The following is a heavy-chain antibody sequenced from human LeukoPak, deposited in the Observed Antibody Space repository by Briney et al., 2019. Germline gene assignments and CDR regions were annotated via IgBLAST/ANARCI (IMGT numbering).Heavy chain of an antibody. V-gene: IGHV1-2*02. Sequence: ASVKVSCKASGYAFTGHYMHWVRQAPGQGLEWMGWINPNSGGTNYEQMFQGRVTMTRDTSISTAYMELSRLTPDDTAVYYCARDQAYSSSPTASPNHYSHGMDVWGQGTTVTVSS. J-gene: IGHJ6*02. CDR2: INPNSGGT. CDR1: GYAFTGHY. CDR3: ARDQAYSSSPTASPNHYSHGMDV. D-gene: IGHD6-6*01.